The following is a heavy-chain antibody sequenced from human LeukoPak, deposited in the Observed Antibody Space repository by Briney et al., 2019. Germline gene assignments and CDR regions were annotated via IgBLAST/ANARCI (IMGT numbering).Heavy chain of an antibody. CDR1: GGSISSSSYY. Sequence: SETLSLPCTLCGGSISSSSYYWRWIRQPPGKGLVWIGSIYYCGSPYYNPSLKSRVTISVDTSKHQYSLKLSSVTAAGTAVYYSASKWIVATNYDYWGQGTLVTVSS. CDR3: ASKWIVATNYDY. J-gene: IGHJ4*02. D-gene: IGHD5-12*01. V-gene: IGHV4-39*01. CDR2: IYYCGSP.